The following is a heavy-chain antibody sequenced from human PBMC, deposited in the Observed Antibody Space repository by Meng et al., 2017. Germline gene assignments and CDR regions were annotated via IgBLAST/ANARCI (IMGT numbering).Heavy chain of an antibody. CDR2: INVYSGIT. V-gene: IGHV1-18*01. CDR1: GYTLSSDG. J-gene: IGHJ4*02. Sequence: QGPLVQSGAVVQEPGASVKVSCDTSGYTLSSDGFAWVRQTPEQGLEWLGWINVYSGITNYAQKFQGRVTMTTDTSTRTGYMELTSLTSDDTATYYCATRGNPYLNCWGQGTLVTVSS. CDR3: ATRGNPYLNC.